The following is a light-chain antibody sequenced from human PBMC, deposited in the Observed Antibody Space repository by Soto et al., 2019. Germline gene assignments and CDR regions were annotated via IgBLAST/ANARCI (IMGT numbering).Light chain of an antibody. CDR3: AAWDDSLNGPV. Sequence: QSALTQPPSASGTPGQRVTFSCSGSRSNIGSNTVNWYQQLPGTAPKLLIYSNNQRPSGVPDRFSGSKSGTSASLAISGLQSEDEADYYCAAWDDSLNGPVFGGGTKLTVL. CDR1: RSNIGSNT. J-gene: IGLJ2*01. V-gene: IGLV1-44*01. CDR2: SNN.